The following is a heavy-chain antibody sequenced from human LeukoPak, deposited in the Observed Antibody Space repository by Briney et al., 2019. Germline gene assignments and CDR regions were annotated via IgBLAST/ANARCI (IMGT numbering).Heavy chain of an antibody. V-gene: IGHV1-69*13. CDR1: GGTFSSYA. Sequence: SVKVSCKASGGTFSSYAISWVRQAPGQGLEWMGGIIPIFGTANYAQKFQGRVTITADESTSTAYMELSSLRSEDTAVYYCARDPGSYYDSSGLDYWGQGTLVTVSS. CDR2: IIPIFGTA. J-gene: IGHJ4*02. D-gene: IGHD3-22*01. CDR3: ARDPGSYYDSSGLDY.